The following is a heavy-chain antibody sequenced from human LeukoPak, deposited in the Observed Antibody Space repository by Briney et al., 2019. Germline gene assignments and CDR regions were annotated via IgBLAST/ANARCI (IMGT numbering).Heavy chain of an antibody. V-gene: IGHV3-23*01. D-gene: IGHD2-21*02. Sequence: GGSLRLSCAASGFTFSSYGMSWVRQAPGKGLEWVSAISGSGGSTYYAGSVKGRFTISRDNSKNSLYLQMNSLRDDDTAVYYCAKSHHVTAIDYWGQGTLVTVSS. CDR2: ISGSGGST. CDR3: AKSHHVTAIDY. CDR1: GFTFSSYG. J-gene: IGHJ4*02.